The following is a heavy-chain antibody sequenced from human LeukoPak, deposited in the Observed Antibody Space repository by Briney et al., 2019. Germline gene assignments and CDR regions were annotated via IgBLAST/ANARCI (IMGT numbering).Heavy chain of an antibody. CDR3: ARSPYCSSTSCYGFYYYYGMDV. Sequence: SETLSLTCTVSGGSISSYYWSWIRQPAGKGLEGIGRIYTSGSTNYNPSLKSRVTMSVDTSKNQFSLKLSSVTAADTAVYYCARSPYCSSTSCYGFYYYYGMDVWGQGTTVTVSS. CDR1: GGSISSYY. V-gene: IGHV4-4*07. CDR2: IYTSGST. D-gene: IGHD2-2*01. J-gene: IGHJ6*02.